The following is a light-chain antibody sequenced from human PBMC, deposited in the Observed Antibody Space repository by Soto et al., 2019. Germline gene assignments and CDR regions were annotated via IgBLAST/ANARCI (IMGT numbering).Light chain of an antibody. CDR1: SSDVGGYKY. CDR3: SSYTSTSTLVL. J-gene: IGLJ2*01. CDR2: DVT. V-gene: IGLV2-14*03. Sequence: QSALTQPASVSGSPGQSITISCTGASSDVGGYKYVSWYQHHPGKAPKRLIYDVTIRPSGVSDRFSGSKSGNTASLTISGLQAEDESTYYCSSYTSTSTLVLFGGGTKLTVL.